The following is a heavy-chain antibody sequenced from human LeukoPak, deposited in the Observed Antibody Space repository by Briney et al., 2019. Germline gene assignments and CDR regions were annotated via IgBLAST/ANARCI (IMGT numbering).Heavy chain of an antibody. CDR2: IYYSGGT. V-gene: IGHV4-59*08. D-gene: IGHD2-2*01. J-gene: IGHJ4*02. Sequence: SETLSLTCTVSRGSISSYYWSWIRQPPGKGLEWIGYIYYSGGTNYKPSLRSRVTISIDTSKNQFSLKLSSVTAADTAVYYCFVVPAAKVWYLDYWGQGTLVTVSS. CDR1: RGSISSYY. CDR3: FVVPAAKVWYLDY.